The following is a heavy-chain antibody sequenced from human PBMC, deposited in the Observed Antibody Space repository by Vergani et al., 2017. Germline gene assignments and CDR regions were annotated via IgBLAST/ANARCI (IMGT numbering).Heavy chain of an antibody. CDR1: GFTFSSYG. V-gene: IGHV3-33*08. J-gene: IGHJ6*03. CDR3: ARSGYCSGGSCPDYYYYYYMDV. CDR2: IWYDGSNK. Sequence: VQLVESGGGLVKPGGSLRFSCAASGFTFSSYGMHWVRQAPGKGLEWVAVIWYDGSNKYYADSVKGRFTISRDNSKNTLYLQMNSLRAEDTAVYYCARSGYCSGGSCPDYYYYYYMDVWGQGTTVTVSS. D-gene: IGHD2-15*01.